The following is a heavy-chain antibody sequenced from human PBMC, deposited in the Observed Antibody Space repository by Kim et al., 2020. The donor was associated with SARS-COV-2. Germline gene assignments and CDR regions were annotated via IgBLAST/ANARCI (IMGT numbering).Heavy chain of an antibody. CDR1: GGSISSSSYY. J-gene: IGHJ3*02. CDR2: IYYSGST. CDR3: ARKVTTALSAFDI. Sequence: SETLSLTCTVSGGSISSSSYYWGWIRQPPGKGLEWIGSIYYSGSTYYNPSLKSRVTISVDTSKNQFSLKLSSVTAADTAVYYCARKVTTALSAFDIWGQGTMVTVSS. V-gene: IGHV4-39*01.